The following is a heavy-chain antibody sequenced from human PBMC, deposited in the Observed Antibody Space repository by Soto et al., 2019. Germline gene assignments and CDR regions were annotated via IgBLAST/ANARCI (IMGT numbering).Heavy chain of an antibody. CDR2: INPKSGGT. D-gene: IGHD2-8*01. Sequence: ASVKVSCKASGYSFTDYHIHWVRQAPGQGLEWLGRINPKSGGTSTAQKFQGWVTMTTDTSISTASMELTRLTSDDTAIYYCARGDSTDCSNGVCSFFFNHDMDVWGQGTTVTVSS. CDR1: GYSFTDYH. V-gene: IGHV1-2*04. J-gene: IGHJ6*02. CDR3: ARGDSTDCSNGVCSFFFNHDMDV.